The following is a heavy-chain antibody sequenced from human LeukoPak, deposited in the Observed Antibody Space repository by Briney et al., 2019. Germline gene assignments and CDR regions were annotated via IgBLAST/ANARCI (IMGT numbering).Heavy chain of an antibody. CDR2: IYYSGST. D-gene: IGHD4-23*01. J-gene: IGHJ3*02. V-gene: IGHV4-59*01. CDR3: AKGNYGGEAFDN. Sequence: SPSETLSLTCTVSGGSISSYYWSWIRQPPGKGLEWIGYIYYSGSTNYNPSLKSRVTISVDTSKNQFSLKLSSVTAADTAVYYCAKGNYGGEAFDNLGQGTMVTVSS. CDR1: GGSISSYY.